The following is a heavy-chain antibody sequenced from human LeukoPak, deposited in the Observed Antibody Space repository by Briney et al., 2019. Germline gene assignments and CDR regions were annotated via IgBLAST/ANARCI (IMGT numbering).Heavy chain of an antibody. J-gene: IGHJ6*02. CDR3: ARDLLGGSSGWYRDYYYGMDV. CDR2: IYYSGST. V-gene: IGHV4-39*07. CDR1: GGSISSSSYY. Sequence: PSETLSLTCTVSGGSISSSSYYWGWIRQPPGKGLEWIGSIYYSGSTYYNPSLKSRVTISVDTSKNQFSLKLSSVTAADTAVYYCARDLLGGSSGWYRDYYYGMDVWGQGTTVTVSS. D-gene: IGHD6-19*01.